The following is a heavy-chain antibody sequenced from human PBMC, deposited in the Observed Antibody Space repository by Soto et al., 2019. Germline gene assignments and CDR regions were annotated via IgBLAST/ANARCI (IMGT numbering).Heavy chain of an antibody. D-gene: IGHD3-22*01. CDR1: GFTFSSYG. Sequence: WGSLRLSCAASGFTFSSYGMHWVRQAPGKGLEWVAVIWYDGSNKYYADSVKGRFTISRDNSKNTLYLQMNSLRAEDTAVYYCARVGYYDSSGYYPLDYWGQGTRVTVS. CDR3: ARVGYYDSSGYYPLDY. V-gene: IGHV3-33*01. CDR2: IWYDGSNK. J-gene: IGHJ4*02.